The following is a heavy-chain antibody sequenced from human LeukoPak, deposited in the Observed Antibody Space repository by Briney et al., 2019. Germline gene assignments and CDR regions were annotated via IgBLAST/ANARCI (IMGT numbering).Heavy chain of an antibody. D-gene: IGHD1-26*01. CDR1: GYTFTSYG. V-gene: IGHV1-18*01. CDR2: ISAYNGNT. CDR3: ARDDSGSPPSVEYGMDV. Sequence: GASVKVSCKASGYTFTSYGISWVRQAPGQGLEWMGWISAYNGNTNYAQKLQGRVTMTTDTSTSTAYMELRSLRSDDTAVYYCARDDSGSPPSVEYGMDVWGQGTTVTVSS. J-gene: IGHJ6*02.